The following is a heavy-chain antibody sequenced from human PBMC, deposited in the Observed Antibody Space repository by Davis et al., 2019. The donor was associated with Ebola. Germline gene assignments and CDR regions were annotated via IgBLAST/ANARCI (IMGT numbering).Heavy chain of an antibody. CDR2: INHSGST. J-gene: IGHJ4*02. CDR1: GGSISSSSYY. CDR3: ASLGNY. Sequence: GSLRLSCTVSGGSISSSSYYWGWIRQPPGKGLEWIGEINHSGSTNYNPSLKSRVTISVDTSKNQFSLKLSSVTAADTAVYYCASLGNYWGQGTLVTVSS. D-gene: IGHD3-16*01. V-gene: IGHV4-39*07.